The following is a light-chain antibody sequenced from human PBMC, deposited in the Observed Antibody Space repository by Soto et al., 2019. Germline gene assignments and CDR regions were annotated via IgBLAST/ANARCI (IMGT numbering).Light chain of an antibody. CDR1: SSDVGGYNY. CDR2: DVS. Sequence: QSALTQPASVSGSPGQSITISCTGTSSDVGGYNYVSWYQQHPGKAPKLVISDVSNRPSGISNRFSGSKSGNTASLTISGLQAEDEGDYYCASYTSSTTYVFGTGTKVTV. CDR3: ASYTSSTTYV. J-gene: IGLJ1*01. V-gene: IGLV2-14*01.